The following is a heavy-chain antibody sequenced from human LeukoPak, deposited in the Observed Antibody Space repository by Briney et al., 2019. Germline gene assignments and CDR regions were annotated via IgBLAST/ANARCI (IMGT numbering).Heavy chain of an antibody. CDR1: GFTFSGFW. Sequence: GGSLRLSCAVSGFTFSGFWMSWSRQAPGKGLEWVASINSDGSEGYYADVVKGRFTISRDNAKNSLYLQINSLRAEDTAVYYCARSSYGSSSSVWGQGTMVTVSS. CDR3: ARSSYGSSSSV. J-gene: IGHJ3*01. V-gene: IGHV3-7*03. D-gene: IGHD6-6*01. CDR2: INSDGSEG.